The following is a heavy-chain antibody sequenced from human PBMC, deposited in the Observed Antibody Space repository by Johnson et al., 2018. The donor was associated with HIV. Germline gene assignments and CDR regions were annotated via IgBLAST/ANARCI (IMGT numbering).Heavy chain of an antibody. CDR2: IKQDGSEK. CDR1: GFTFSSYW. Sequence: VQLVESGGGLVQPGGSLRLSCAASGFTFSSYWMSWVRQAPGKGLEWVANIKQDGSEKYYVDSVKGRFTISRDNAKNSLYLQMNSLRAEDTAVYYCAKEASGWYHAGDAFDIWGQGTMVTVSS. V-gene: IGHV3-7*01. CDR3: AKEASGWYHAGDAFDI. J-gene: IGHJ3*02. D-gene: IGHD6-19*01.